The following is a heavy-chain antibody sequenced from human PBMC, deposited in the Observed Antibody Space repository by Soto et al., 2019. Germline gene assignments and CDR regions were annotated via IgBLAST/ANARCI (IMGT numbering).Heavy chain of an antibody. CDR2: ISAYNGNT. V-gene: IGHV1-18*01. CDR1: GYTFTSYG. D-gene: IGHD2-2*01. Sequence: GASVKVSCKASGYTFTSYGISWVRQAPGQGLEWMGWISAYNGNTNYAQKLQGRVTMTTDTSTSTAYMELRSLRSDDTAVYYCARARYCSSTSCYGLAPQFNYWGQGTLVTVSS. CDR3: ARARYCSSTSCYGLAPQFNY. J-gene: IGHJ4*02.